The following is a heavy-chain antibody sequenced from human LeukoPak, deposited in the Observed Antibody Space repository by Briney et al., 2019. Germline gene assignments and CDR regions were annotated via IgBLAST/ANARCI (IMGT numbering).Heavy chain of an antibody. D-gene: IGHD2-2*01. J-gene: IGHJ6*02. CDR3: TTVILPAAMNPYYYYGMDV. CDR1: GFTFSSYW. CDR2: IKSKTDGGTT. Sequence: GGSLRLSCAASGFTFSSYWMHWVRQAPGKGLEWVGRIKSKTDGGTTDYAAPVKGRFTISRDDSKNTLYLQMNSLKTEDTAVYYCTTVILPAAMNPYYYYGMDVWGQGTTVTVSS. V-gene: IGHV3-15*07.